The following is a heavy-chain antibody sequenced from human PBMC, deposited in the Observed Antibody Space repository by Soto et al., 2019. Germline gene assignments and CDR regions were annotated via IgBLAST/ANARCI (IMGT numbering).Heavy chain of an antibody. CDR3: ANAGHHYDSSSALDI. J-gene: IGHJ3*02. V-gene: IGHV3-23*01. CDR2: ISGSGGST. D-gene: IGHD3-22*01. Sequence: GLLRLSCTVSGLTFISYAISWVLQAPGKGLEWVSAISGSGGSTYYADSVKGRFTISRDNSKNTLYLQMNSLRAEDTAVYYCANAGHHYDSSSALDIWGQGTMGTVPS. CDR1: GLTFISYA.